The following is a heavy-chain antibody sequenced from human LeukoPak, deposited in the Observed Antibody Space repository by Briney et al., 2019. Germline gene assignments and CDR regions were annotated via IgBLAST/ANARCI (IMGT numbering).Heavy chain of an antibody. CDR3: SNGGASSQFLDY. V-gene: IGHV4-59*01. D-gene: IGHD4/OR15-4a*01. CDR1: GDSISSYY. Sequence: SETLSLTCTVSGDSISSYYWSWIRQPPGKGLEWIGYIYHSGSTNYNPSLKSRVTISLDTSKNQFSLKLSSVTAADTAVYYCSNGGASSQFLDYWGQGILVTVSS. J-gene: IGHJ4*02. CDR2: IYHSGST.